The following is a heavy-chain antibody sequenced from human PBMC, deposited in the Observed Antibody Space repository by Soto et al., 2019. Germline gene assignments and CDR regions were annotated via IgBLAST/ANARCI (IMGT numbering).Heavy chain of an antibody. CDR2: ISPYSGYT. J-gene: IGHJ4*02. D-gene: IGHD2-2*01. Sequence: ASVKVSCKASGYSFTTYTISWVRQAPGQGLQWMGWISPYSGYTTYAQNLQGRVSMTTETSTTTAYLEVRSLRSDDTAVYYCASVRGSSLVVPGASDYWGQGTMVTVYS. CDR3: ASVRGSSLVVPGASDY. V-gene: IGHV1-18*04. CDR1: GYSFTTYT.